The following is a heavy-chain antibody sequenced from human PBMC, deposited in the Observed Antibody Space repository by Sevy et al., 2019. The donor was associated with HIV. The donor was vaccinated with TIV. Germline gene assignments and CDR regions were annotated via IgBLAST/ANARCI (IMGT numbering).Heavy chain of an antibody. V-gene: IGHV3-15*01. CDR2: IRSTPDGGQA. J-gene: IGHJ4*02. Sequence: GGSLRLSCAASGFTFSNAWMSWVRQAPGRGLEWVGRIRSTPDGGQADYAAPVKGRFTIPRDDSKNTLYLQMNSLKTEDTALYYCTTDAHDYSNYPYPYYFDNWGQGTLVTVSS. CDR1: GFTFSNAW. CDR3: TTDAHDYSNYPYPYYFDN. D-gene: IGHD4-4*01.